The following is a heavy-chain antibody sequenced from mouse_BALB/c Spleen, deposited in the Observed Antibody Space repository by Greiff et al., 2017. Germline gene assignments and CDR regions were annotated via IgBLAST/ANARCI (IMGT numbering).Heavy chain of an antibody. CDR2: ISSGGSYT. CDR3: ARDYRYGDYYAMDY. Sequence: EVHLVESGGGLVKPGGSLKLSCAASGFTFSSYAMSWVRQSPEKRLEWVAEISSGGSYTYYPDTVTGRFTISRDNAKNTLYLEMSSLRSEDTAMYYCARDYRYGDYYAMDYWGQGTSVTVSS. V-gene: IGHV5-9-4*01. J-gene: IGHJ4*01. CDR1: GFTFSSYA. D-gene: IGHD2-12*01.